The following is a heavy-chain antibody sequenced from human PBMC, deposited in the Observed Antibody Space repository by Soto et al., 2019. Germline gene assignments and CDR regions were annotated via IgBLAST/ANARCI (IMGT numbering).Heavy chain of an antibody. J-gene: IGHJ4*02. Sequence: SETLSLTCNVSGGSISSGGYYWNWIREVPGRGREWVGYISYSASSCYNPSLESCVSVSIDTAGNQCSLKLRSRTAADTAVYFCARAHTSSYDISGYSKQSFHFDSWGQGTLVTVSS. D-gene: IGHD3-22*01. CDR3: ARAHTSSYDISGYSKQSFHFDS. CDR1: GGSISSGGYY. CDR2: ISYSASS. V-gene: IGHV4-31*03.